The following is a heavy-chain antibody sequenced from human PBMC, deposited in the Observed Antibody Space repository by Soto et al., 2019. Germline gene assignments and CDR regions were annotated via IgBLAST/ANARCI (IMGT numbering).Heavy chain of an antibody. Sequence: QLQLQESGSGLVKPSQTLSLTCAVSGGSISSGGYSWTWIRQPPGKGLEWIGYIYHSGTTYYNPSLKSRVTISVDRSNNQFSLKLSSVTAADTAVYYCARGRGWYYLDFWGQGTLVTVSS. V-gene: IGHV4-30-2*01. CDR1: GGSISSGGYS. J-gene: IGHJ4*02. CDR2: IYHSGTT. CDR3: ARGRGWYYLDF. D-gene: IGHD6-19*01.